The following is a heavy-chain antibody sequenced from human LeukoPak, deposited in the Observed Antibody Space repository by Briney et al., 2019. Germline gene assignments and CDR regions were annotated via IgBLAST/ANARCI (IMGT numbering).Heavy chain of an antibody. CDR3: AKEGRYCSGGSCYYAYFDY. Sequence: GGPLRLSCAASGFTFSSYGMHWVRQAPGKGLEWVAFIRYDGSNKYYADSVKGRFTISRDNSKNTLYLQMNSLRAEDTAVYYCAKEGRYCSGGSCYYAYFDYWGQGTLVTVSP. V-gene: IGHV3-30*02. CDR1: GFTFSSYG. D-gene: IGHD2-15*01. J-gene: IGHJ4*02. CDR2: IRYDGSNK.